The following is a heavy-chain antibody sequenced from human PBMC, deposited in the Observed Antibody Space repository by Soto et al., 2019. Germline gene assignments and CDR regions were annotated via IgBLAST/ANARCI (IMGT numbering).Heavy chain of an antibody. V-gene: IGHV4-34*01. J-gene: IGHJ6*02. D-gene: IGHD1-26*01. CDR2: INHSGNT. CDR1: GGSFSGYY. Sequence: QVQLKQWGAGLLKPSETLSLTCAVYGGSFSGYYWSWIRQPPGKGLEWIGEINHSGNTNYNPSLKIRVPLSVDTSKNQFSLWVNSVTAADTAMYYCSREWELLSHGMDVWGQGTRVTVSS. CDR3: SREWELLSHGMDV.